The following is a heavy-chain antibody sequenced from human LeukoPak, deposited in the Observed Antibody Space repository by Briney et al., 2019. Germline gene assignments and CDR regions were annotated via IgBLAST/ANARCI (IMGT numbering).Heavy chain of an antibody. J-gene: IGHJ4*02. CDR2: ISVSGNT. CDR1: GFTLSSYA. D-gene: IGHD2-15*01. Sequence: GGSLRLSCAASGFTLSSYAMSWVRQGPGKGLEWVSAISVSGNTYHADSGKGRFTISRDSSKNTLYLQMNSLRAGDAAVYYCAKAPVTTCSGAYCYPFDYWSQGTLVTVSS. V-gene: IGHV3-23*01. CDR3: AKAPVTTCSGAYCYPFDY.